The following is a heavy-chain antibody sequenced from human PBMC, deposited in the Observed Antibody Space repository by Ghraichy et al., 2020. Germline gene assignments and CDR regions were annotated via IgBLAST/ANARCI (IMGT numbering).Heavy chain of an antibody. Sequence: GESLNISCAASGFTFSSYAMSWVRQAPGKGLEWVSTISGSDGSTYYADSVKGRFTISRDNPKNTLYLQLNSLRAEDTAVYYCAKDGLGYSGSYYFVRPFEYWGQGTLVTVSS. CDR1: GFTFSSYA. CDR3: AKDGLGYSGSYYFVRPFEY. V-gene: IGHV3-23*01. CDR2: ISGSDGST. J-gene: IGHJ4*02. D-gene: IGHD1-26*01.